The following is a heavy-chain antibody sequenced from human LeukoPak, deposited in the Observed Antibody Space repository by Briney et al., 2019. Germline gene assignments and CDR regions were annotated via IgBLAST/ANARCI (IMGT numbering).Heavy chain of an antibody. CDR2: IIPIFGTA. CDR1: GGTFSSYA. J-gene: IGHJ4*02. D-gene: IGHD5-24*01. V-gene: IGHV1-69*13. CDR3: AREGWLQSSPFDY. Sequence: GASVKVSCKASGGTFSSYAISWVRQAPGQGLEWMGGIIPIFGTANYAQKFQGRVTITADESTSTAYMELSSLRSEDTAVYYRAREGWLQSSPFDYWGQGTLVTVSS.